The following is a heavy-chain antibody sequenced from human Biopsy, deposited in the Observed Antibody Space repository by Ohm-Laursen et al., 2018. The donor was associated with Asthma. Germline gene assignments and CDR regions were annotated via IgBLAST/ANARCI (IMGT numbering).Heavy chain of an antibody. V-gene: IGHV3-33*01. Sequence: SLRLSCAASGFTFSRHALHWVRQAPGKGLEWVAGIYYDGSRKYYTESVKGRFTISRDNSKNRLYLEMASLRAEDTAVYYCARDGPELPTELDYWGPGTLVTVSS. CDR1: GFTFSRHA. D-gene: IGHD1-14*01. CDR3: ARDGPELPTELDY. CDR2: IYYDGSRK. J-gene: IGHJ4*02.